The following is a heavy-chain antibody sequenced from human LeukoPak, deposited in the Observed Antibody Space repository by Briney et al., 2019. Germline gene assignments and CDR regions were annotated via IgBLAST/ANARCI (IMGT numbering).Heavy chain of an antibody. V-gene: IGHV1-8*03. D-gene: IGHD6-13*01. J-gene: IGHJ4*02. CDR2: MNPNSGNT. CDR1: GYTFTSYD. CDR3: ARSSWYVGFDY. Sequence: ASVKVSCKASGYTFTSYDINWVRQATGQGLEWMGWMNPNSGNTGYAQKFQGRVTITRNTSISTAYMELSSLRSEDTAVYYCARSSWYVGFDYWGQGTLVTVSS.